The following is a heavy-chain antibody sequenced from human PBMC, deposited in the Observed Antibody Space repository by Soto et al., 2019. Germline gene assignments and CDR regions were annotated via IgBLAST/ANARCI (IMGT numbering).Heavy chain of an antibody. CDR1: GYSFTTYG. Sequence: QVQLVQSGGEVKKPGASVKVSCKTSGYSFTTYGISWVRQAPGQGLEWMGWISAYNGNTNYAQKRQDRVTTTTATSTSRAYLEPRSLRSGDTAVYYCASEGPAPCYYLGMEGWGQGRTVNVSS. J-gene: IGHJ6*02. V-gene: IGHV1-18*01. CDR3: ASEGPAPCYYLGMEG. CDR2: ISAYNGNT.